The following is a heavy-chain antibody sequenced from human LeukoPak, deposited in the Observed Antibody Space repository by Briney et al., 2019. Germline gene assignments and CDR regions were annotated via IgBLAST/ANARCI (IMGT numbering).Heavy chain of an antibody. CDR1: GSILTELS. Sequence: ASGTLCLSVSGSILTELSMHWMRQAPGKGLEWMGGFDPGDGETVYAQKVQGRVTMTDDTSTDTAYMELSILRSEDTAVYYWAAGPRGYSVYDLGVDSWGQRTLVTVSS. D-gene: IGHD5/OR15-5a*01. CDR3: AAGPRGYSVYDLGVDS. J-gene: IGHJ4*02. V-gene: IGHV1-24*01. CDR2: FDPGDGET.